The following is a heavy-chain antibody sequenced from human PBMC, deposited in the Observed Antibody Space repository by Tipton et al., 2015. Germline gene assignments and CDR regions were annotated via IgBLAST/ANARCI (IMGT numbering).Heavy chain of an antibody. CDR2: IHYSGAA. CDR1: GGSINTGGYY. V-gene: IGHV4-31*03. CDR3: ARDHSSWWD. J-gene: IGHJ4*02. D-gene: IGHD2-15*01. Sequence: TLSLTCTVSGGSINTGGYYWSWIRQHPGKGLEWVGYIHYSGAAHYNPSLKSRVTISVDTSKNQFSLRLSSVTAADTAVYFCARDHSSWWDWGQGTLVTVSS.